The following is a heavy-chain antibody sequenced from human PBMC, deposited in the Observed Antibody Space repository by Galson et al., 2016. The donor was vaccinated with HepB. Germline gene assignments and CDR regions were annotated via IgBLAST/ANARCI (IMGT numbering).Heavy chain of an antibody. V-gene: IGHV1-69*13. D-gene: IGHD1-1*01. Sequence: SVKVSCKASGGTFTNFPISWVRQAPGQGLEWMGGILPIFGAPSYAQNFQGRVTITADESTSTVYMELTSLRSEDTAVYYCARATVPYNWNDGLEYWGQGTLVTVSS. CDR1: GGTFTNFP. J-gene: IGHJ4*02. CDR2: ILPIFGAP. CDR3: ARATVPYNWNDGLEY.